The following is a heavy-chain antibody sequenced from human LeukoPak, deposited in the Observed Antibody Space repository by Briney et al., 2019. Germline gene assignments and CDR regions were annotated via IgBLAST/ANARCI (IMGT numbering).Heavy chain of an antibody. CDR1: GGSISSYY. J-gene: IGHJ4*02. D-gene: IGHD6-19*01. V-gene: IGHV4-59*08. CDR2: IYYSGST. CDR3: ARHQPAVAAFDY. Sequence: SETLSLTCTVSGGSISSYYGSWIRQPPGKGLEWIGYIYYSGSTNYNPSLKSRVTIPVDTSKNQFSLKLSSVTAADTAVYYCARHQPAVAAFDYWGQGTLVTVSS.